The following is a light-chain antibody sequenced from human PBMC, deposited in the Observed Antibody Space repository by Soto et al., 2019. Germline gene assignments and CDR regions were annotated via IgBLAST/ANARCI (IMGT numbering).Light chain of an antibody. CDR2: GNS. V-gene: IGLV1-40*01. CDR1: SSNIGAGYD. CDR3: QSYDSSLSVNWV. Sequence: QSVLTQPPSVSGAPGQRVTISCTGSSSNIGAGYDVHWYQQLPGTAPKLLIYGNSNQPSGVPDRFSGSKSGTSASLAITGLQAEDEADYYCQSYDSSLSVNWVFGGGTKLTVL. J-gene: IGLJ3*02.